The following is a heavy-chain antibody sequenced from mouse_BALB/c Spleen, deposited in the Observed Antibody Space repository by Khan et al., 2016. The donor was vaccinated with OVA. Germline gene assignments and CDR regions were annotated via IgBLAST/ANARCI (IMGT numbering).Heavy chain of an antibody. CDR1: GFSLTTYG. D-gene: IGHD2-14*01. CDR2: IWSGGNT. Sequence: QVQLKESGPGLVQPSQSLSITCTVSGFSLTTYGVHWVRQSPGKGLEWLGLIWSGGNTDYNAAFISRLSISQDNSNRQVFFKMNSLQADDTAIYYCARNSYMYDFTYWGQGTLVTVSA. CDR3: ARNSYMYDFTY. J-gene: IGHJ3*01. V-gene: IGHV2-4-1*01.